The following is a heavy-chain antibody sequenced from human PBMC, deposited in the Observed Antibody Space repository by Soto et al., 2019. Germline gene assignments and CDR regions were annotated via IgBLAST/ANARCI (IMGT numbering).Heavy chain of an antibody. D-gene: IGHD6-6*01. Sequence: EVQLVESGGGLVQPGGSLRLSCAASGFAVSTIYMTWVRQAPGKGLEWVSVIYSGGATYYADSVKGRFTISRDNSKNTLSLQMNSLRAEDTAIYYCARGPESSSSPPFDYWGQGTLVTVSS. CDR1: GFAVSTIY. CDR3: ARGPESSSSPPFDY. V-gene: IGHV3-66*01. CDR2: IYSGGAT. J-gene: IGHJ4*02.